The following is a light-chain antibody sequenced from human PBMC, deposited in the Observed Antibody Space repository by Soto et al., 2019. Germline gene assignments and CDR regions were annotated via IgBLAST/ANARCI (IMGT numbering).Light chain of an antibody. V-gene: IGLV6-57*01. J-gene: IGLJ1*01. CDR2: EDN. CDR3: QSYDSGSRYV. CDR1: SGNIASTY. Sequence: NFMLTQPHSVSESPGKTVTISCTRSSGNIASTYVQWFQQRPGSSPTAVIYEDNQRPSGVPDRFSVSVDSSSNSASLIISGLKAEDEADYYSQSYDSGSRYVFGTGTKLTVL.